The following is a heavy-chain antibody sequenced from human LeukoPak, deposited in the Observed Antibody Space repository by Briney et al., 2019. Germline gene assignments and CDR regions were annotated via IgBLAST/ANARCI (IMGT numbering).Heavy chain of an antibody. D-gene: IGHD3-10*01. CDR3: ARLRNTIPSYYGMDV. CDR1: GYTFTSYG. V-gene: IGHV1-18*01. CDR2: ISAYNGNT. J-gene: IGHJ6*02. Sequence: ASVKVSCKASGYTFTSYGISWVRQAPGQGLEWVGWISAYNGNTNYAQKLQGRVTMTTDTSTSTAYMELRSLRSDDTAVYYCARLRNTIPSYYGMDVWGQGTTVTVSS.